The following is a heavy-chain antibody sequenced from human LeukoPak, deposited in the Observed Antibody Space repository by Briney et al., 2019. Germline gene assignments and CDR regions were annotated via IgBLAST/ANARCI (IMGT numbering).Heavy chain of an antibody. D-gene: IGHD3-22*01. Sequence: SETLSLTCTVSGASISSHYWSWIRQSPEKGLEWIGYIHYSGDTAYNPSLKSRVTMSVDMSKNHFSLKLNSVTAADTAVYYCARHNRPIPTSAYYEDYWGRGTLVTVSS. CDR3: ARHNRPIPTSAYYEDY. V-gene: IGHV4-59*08. J-gene: IGHJ4*02. CDR2: IHYSGDT. CDR1: GASISSHY.